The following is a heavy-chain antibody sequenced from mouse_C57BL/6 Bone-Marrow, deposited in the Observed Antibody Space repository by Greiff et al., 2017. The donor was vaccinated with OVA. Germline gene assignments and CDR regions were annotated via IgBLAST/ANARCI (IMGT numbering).Heavy chain of an antibody. CDR3: TPNCFYFDY. V-gene: IGHV1-15*01. Sequence: VQLQQSGAELVRPGASVTLSCKASGYTFTDYEMHWVKQTPVHGLEWIGAIDPETGGTAYNQKFKGKAILTADKSSSTAYMELRSLTSEDSAVYYCTPNCFYFDYWGQGTTLTVSS. D-gene: IGHD4-1*01. J-gene: IGHJ2*01. CDR2: IDPETGGT. CDR1: GYTFTDYE.